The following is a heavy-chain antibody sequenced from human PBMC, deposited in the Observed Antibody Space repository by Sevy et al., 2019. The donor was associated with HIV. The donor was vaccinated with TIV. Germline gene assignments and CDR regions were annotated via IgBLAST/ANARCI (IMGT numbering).Heavy chain of an antibody. CDR2: IYYSGTT. CDR1: GGSINSDSYY. D-gene: IGHD2-21*02. Sequence: SHTLSLTCTVSGGSINSDSYYWGWIRQPPGKGLEWIGNIYYSGTTYYNPSLKSRVTISVDTSKNQFSLKLSSVTAADTAVYYCARFEYGDYVSHFEYWGQGTLVTVSS. V-gene: IGHV4-39*01. J-gene: IGHJ4*02. CDR3: ARFEYGDYVSHFEY.